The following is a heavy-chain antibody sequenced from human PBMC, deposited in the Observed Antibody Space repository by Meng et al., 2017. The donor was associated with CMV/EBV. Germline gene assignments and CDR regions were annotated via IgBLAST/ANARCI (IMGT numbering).Heavy chain of an antibody. J-gene: IGHJ6*02. Sequence: LKISCAASGFTSRNYAMIWVRQAPGKGLEWVSSISESTYYADSVKGRFTVSRDTSKNTLYLQMNSLRAEDTAVYYCAKGGLRFLGRYGMDVWGQGTTVTVSS. CDR1: GFTSRNYA. CDR2: ISEST. V-gene: IGHV3-23*01. CDR3: AKGGLRFLGRYGMDV. D-gene: IGHD3-3*01.